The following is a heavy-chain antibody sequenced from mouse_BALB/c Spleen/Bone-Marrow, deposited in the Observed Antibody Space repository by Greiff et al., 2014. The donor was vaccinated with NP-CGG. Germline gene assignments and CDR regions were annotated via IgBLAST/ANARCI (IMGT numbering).Heavy chain of an antibody. V-gene: IGHV1-7*01. Sequence: QVQLKHSGAELAKPRASVKMSCKASGYTFTNYWMHWVKQRPGQGLEWIGYIDPSTGYTEYNQKFKDKATLTADKSSSTAYMQLSSLTSEDSVVYYCARGGIYDGYSYWGQGTLVTVSA. J-gene: IGHJ3*01. CDR1: GYTFTNYW. CDR2: IDPSTGYT. D-gene: IGHD2-3*01. CDR3: ARGGIYDGYSY.